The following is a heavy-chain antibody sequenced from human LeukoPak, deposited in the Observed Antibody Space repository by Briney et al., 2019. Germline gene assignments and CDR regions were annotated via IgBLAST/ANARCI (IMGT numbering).Heavy chain of an antibody. J-gene: IGHJ4*02. CDR2: INPNSGGT. CDR1: GYTFTGYY. Sequence: ASVKVSCKASGYTFTGYYMHWVRQAPGQGLEWMGWINPNSGGTNYAQKFQGRVTMTRDTSISTAYMELSSLRSEDTAVYYCASIFRPQSSSWPCWGQGTLVTVSS. CDR3: ASIFRPQSSSWPC. V-gene: IGHV1-2*02. D-gene: IGHD6-13*01.